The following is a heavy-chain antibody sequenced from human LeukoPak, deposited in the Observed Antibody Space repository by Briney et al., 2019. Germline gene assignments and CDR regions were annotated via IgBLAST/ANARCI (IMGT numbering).Heavy chain of an antibody. D-gene: IGHD3-3*01. V-gene: IGHV4-39*01. CDR3: ARLRLGTNDFDY. CDR2: IYHSGST. Sequence: PSETLSLTCTVSGGSISSSFYYWGWIRQPPGKGLEWIGSIYHSGSTYYNPSLKSRVTISVDTSRNQFSLNLSSVTAADTAVYYCARLRLGTNDFDYWGQGTLVTVSS. CDR1: GGSISSSFYY. J-gene: IGHJ4*02.